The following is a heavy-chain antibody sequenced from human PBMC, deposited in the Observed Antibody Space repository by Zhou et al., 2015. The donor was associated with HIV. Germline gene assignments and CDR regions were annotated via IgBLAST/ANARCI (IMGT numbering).Heavy chain of an antibody. V-gene: IGHV1-69*06. D-gene: IGHD5-12*01. CDR3: ARGPDWLRVEGSFDV. Sequence: QVQLVQSGAELRKPGSSVKVSCKTSGAPFNTFALNWVRQAPGQGPEWMGTITPMFGTADYARKFQGRVSITADTSTRTGYMDLSSLRSEDTAVYYCARGPDWLRVEGSFDVWGQGTLVTVSS. J-gene: IGHJ3*01. CDR1: GAPFNTFA. CDR2: ITPMFGTA.